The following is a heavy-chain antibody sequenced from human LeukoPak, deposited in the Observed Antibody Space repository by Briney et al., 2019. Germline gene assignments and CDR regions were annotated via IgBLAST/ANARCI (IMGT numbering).Heavy chain of an antibody. CDR2: ISGSGGST. CDR3: AKSLAYDFWSGYLDY. V-gene: IGHV3-23*01. D-gene: IGHD3-3*01. Sequence: GGSLRLSCAASGFTFSSYAMSWVRQAPGKGLEWVSAISGSGGSTYYADSVKGRFTISRDNSKNTLYLQMNSPRAEDTAVYYCAKSLAYDFWSGYLDYWGQGTLVTVSS. CDR1: GFTFSSYA. J-gene: IGHJ4*02.